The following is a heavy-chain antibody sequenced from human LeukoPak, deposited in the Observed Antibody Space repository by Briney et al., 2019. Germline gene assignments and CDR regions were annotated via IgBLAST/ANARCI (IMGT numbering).Heavy chain of an antibody. V-gene: IGHV4-4*07. CDR3: ARNAYDSGGRAFDI. CDR1: GGSISSYY. CDR2: IFSSGST. Sequence: KPSETLSLICTVSGGSISSYYWSWIRQPAGKGLDWIGRIFSSGSTNYNPSLKSRLTMSVDTSKNEISLNLTSVSAADTAVYYCARNAYDSGGRAFDIWGQGTMVTVSS. J-gene: IGHJ3*02. D-gene: IGHD3-22*01.